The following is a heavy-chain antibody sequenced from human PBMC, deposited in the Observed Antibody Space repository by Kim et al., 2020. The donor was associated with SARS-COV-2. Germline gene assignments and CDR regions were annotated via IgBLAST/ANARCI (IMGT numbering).Heavy chain of an antibody. Sequence: ASVKVSCKASGYTFTSYGISWVRQAPGQGLEWMGWISAYNGNTNYAQKLQGRVTMTTDTSTSTAYMELRSLRSDDTAVYYWARAESYCSSTSCYVFWLGMNYYYYGMDVWGQGTTVTVSS. J-gene: IGHJ6*02. V-gene: IGHV1-18*01. CDR2: ISAYNGNT. CDR1: GYTFTSYG. CDR3: ARAESYCSSTSCYVFWLGMNYYYYGMDV. D-gene: IGHD2-2*01.